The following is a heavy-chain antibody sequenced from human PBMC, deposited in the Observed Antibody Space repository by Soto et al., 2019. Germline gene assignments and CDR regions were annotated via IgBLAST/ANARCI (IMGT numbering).Heavy chain of an antibody. CDR2: IYYSGST. D-gene: IGHD6-6*01. V-gene: IGHV4-39*01. Sequence: QLQLQESGPGLVKPSDTLSLTCTVSGGSISSSSYYWGWIRQPPGKGLEWIGSIYYSGSTYYNPSLKSRVTISVDTSKNQFSLKLSSVTAADTAVYYCARDSSSWGLYYYYGMDVWGQGTTVTVSS. J-gene: IGHJ6*02. CDR1: GGSISSSSYY. CDR3: ARDSSSWGLYYYYGMDV.